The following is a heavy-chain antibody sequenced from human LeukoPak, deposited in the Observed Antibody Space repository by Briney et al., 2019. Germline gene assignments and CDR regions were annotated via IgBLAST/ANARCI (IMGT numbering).Heavy chain of an antibody. V-gene: IGHV3-23*01. CDR3: AKFGLAGSGRFHDAFDI. J-gene: IGHJ3*02. CDR2: ISGSGGST. D-gene: IGHD3-10*01. CDR1: GFTFSSYA. Sequence: PGGSLRLSCAAPGFTFSSYAMSWVPQAPGKGLKWVSAISGSGGSTYYADSVKGRSTIARDNSKNTLYLLMSSLRADDTAVYYCAKFGLAGSGRFHDAFDIWGQGTMVTVSS.